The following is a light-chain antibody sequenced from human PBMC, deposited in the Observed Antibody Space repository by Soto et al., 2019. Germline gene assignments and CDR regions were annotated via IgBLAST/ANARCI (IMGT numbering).Light chain of an antibody. CDR2: DVS. J-gene: IGLJ1*01. CDR1: SSDVGGYDS. Sequence: QSVLTQPPSASGSPGQSVTISCTGTSSDVGGYDSVSWYQQHPDKAPKLIIYDVSTRPSGVPNRFSGSKSDNTASLTVSGLQAEDEADYYCSSYAGNIKYVFGTGTKVTVL. V-gene: IGLV2-8*01. CDR3: SSYAGNIKYV.